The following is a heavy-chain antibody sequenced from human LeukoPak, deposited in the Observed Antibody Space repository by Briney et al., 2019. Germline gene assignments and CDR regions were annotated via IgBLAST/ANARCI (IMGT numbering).Heavy chain of an antibody. V-gene: IGHV4-61*08. CDR2: IYYSGST. CDR3: ARALKPLWFGELSPYYFDY. J-gene: IGHJ4*02. CDR1: GGSISSGGYY. D-gene: IGHD3-10*01. Sequence: SHTLSLTCAVSGGSISSGGYYWSWIRQPPGKGLEWIGYIYYSGSTNYNPSLKSRVTISVDTSKNQFSLKLSSVTAADTAVYYCARALKPLWFGELSPYYFDYWGQGTLVTVSS.